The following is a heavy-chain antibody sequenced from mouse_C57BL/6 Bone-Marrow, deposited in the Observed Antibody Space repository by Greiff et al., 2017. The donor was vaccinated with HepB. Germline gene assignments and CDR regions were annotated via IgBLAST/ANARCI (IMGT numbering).Heavy chain of an antibody. V-gene: IGHV1-72*01. CDR1: GYTFTSYW. J-gene: IGHJ1*03. D-gene: IGHD2-4*01. CDR3: ARAGELRRSSYWYFDV. Sequence: QVQLQQPGAELVKPGASVKLSCKASGYTFTSYWMHWVKQRPGQGLEWIRRIDPNSGGTKYNEKFKSKATLTVDKTSITAYMQLSSLTSEDSAVYYGARAGELRRSSYWYFDVWGTGTTVTVSA. CDR2: IDPNSGGT.